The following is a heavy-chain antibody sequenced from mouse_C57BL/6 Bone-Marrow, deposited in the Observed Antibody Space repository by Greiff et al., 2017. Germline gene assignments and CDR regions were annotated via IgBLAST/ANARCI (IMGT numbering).Heavy chain of an antibody. D-gene: IGHD1-1*01. V-gene: IGHV1-69*01. CDR1: GYTFTSYG. J-gene: IGHJ4*01. CDR2: IDPSDSYT. Sequence: QVQLQQSGAELARPGASVKLSCKASGYTFTSYGISWVKQRPGQGLEWIGEIDPSDSYTNYNQKFKGKSTLTVDKSSSTAYMQLSSLTSEDSAVYYCARDGSSYNYAMDYWGQGTSVTVSS. CDR3: ARDGSSYNYAMDY.